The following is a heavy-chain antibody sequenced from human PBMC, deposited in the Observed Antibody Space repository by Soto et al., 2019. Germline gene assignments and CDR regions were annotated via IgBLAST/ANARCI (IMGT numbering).Heavy chain of an antibody. J-gene: IGHJ5*02. CDR1: GGSISSGGYS. Sequence: KPSETLSLTCAVSGGSISSGGYSWSWIRQPPGKGLEWIGYIYHSGSTYNNPSLKSPVTISVDKSKNQFSLKLSSVTAADPAGYYCAGGSNDYSTDNCFDPWGQGTLVTV. V-gene: IGHV4-30-2*01. CDR2: IYHSGST. D-gene: IGHD4-4*01. CDR3: AGGSNDYSTDNCFDP.